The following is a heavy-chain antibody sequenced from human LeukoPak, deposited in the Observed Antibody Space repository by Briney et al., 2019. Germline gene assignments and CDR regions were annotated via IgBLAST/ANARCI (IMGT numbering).Heavy chain of an antibody. D-gene: IGHD6-19*01. Sequence: SETLSLTCSVSGGSVGSNYWSWVRQPPGKGLEWIGYISYSGDTRYNPSLKSRLSMSVDTSKNQCSLMLTSVTAADTAVYYCARGSGWYPHWGQGTLVTVSS. CDR2: ISYSGDT. CDR3: ARGSGWYPH. CDR1: GGSVGSNY. V-gene: IGHV4-59*02. J-gene: IGHJ1*01.